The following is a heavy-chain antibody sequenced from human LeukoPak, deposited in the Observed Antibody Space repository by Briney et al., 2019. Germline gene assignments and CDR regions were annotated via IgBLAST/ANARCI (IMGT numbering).Heavy chain of an antibody. Sequence: PGGSLRLSCAASGFTFDDYAMHWVRQAPGKGLEWVSGITWNSGTIAYADSVKGRFTISRDNAKNSLYLQMNSLRAEDTALYYCTKDRGGSYYDAFDVWGQGTRVTVSS. CDR2: ITWNSGTI. CDR1: GFTFDDYA. CDR3: TKDRGGSYYDAFDV. D-gene: IGHD1-26*01. J-gene: IGHJ3*01. V-gene: IGHV3-9*01.